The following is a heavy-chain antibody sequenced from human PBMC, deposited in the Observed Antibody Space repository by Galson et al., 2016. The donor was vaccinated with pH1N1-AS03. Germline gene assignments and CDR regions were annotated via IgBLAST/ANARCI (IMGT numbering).Heavy chain of an antibody. V-gene: IGHV3-48*01. Sequence: SLRLSCAASGFTFNSYAMTWVRQAPGKGLEWISYITGGSDTIFYADSVRGRFTISRDNAKNSVFLQMNSLRPDDTAVYYCARGYCTGGSCYGQFDHWGQGTLVTVSS. J-gene: IGHJ4*02. CDR3: ARGYCTGGSCYGQFDH. CDR2: ITGGSDTI. D-gene: IGHD2-15*01. CDR1: GFTFNSYA.